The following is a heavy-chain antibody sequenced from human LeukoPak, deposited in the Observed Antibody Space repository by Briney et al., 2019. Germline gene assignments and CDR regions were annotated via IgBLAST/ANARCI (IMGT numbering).Heavy chain of an antibody. CDR3: ATPALGRRLYYYDY. D-gene: IGHD3-16*01. CDR1: GFTFSSAC. Sequence: PGGSLRLSCAASGFTFSSACLSWVRQAPGKGLEWVGRIRTKSDGETVDYAAPVKGRFTISRDDSKNTLFLQMNSLKTEDTTVYYCATPALGRRLYYYDYWGQGTLVTVSP. CDR2: IRTKSDGETV. J-gene: IGHJ4*02. V-gene: IGHV3-15*07.